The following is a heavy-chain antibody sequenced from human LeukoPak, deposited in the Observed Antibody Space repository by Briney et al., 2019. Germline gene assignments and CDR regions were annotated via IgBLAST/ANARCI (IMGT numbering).Heavy chain of an antibody. CDR2: VTSYNGDT. D-gene: IGHD3-22*01. J-gene: IGHJ4*02. CDR3: ARPASITMIVVVPYYFDY. CDR1: GYTFNNYG. V-gene: IGHV1-18*01. Sequence: ASVRVSCKASGYTFNNYGISWVRQAPGQGLEWMGWVTSYNGDTNYAQKFQGRVTMSTDTSTSTAYMELRSLRSDDTAVYYCARPASITMIVVVPYYFDYWGQGTLVTVSS.